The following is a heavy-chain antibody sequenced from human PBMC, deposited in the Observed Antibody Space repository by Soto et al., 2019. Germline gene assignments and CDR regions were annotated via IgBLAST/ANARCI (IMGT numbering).Heavy chain of an antibody. D-gene: IGHD1-1*01. CDR1: GLTVSCKKY. J-gene: IGHJ3*01. V-gene: IGHV3-53*01. CDR3: ASWHEREHAYDV. CDR2: LYDVDGT. Sequence: PGGSLRLSCAAFGLTVSCKKYVAWVRQAPGKGLEWISALYDVDGTYYADSVKGRFTTSSDSSKTTVYLQMNGLRPDDTAVYYCASWHEREHAYDVWGRGTTVTVSS.